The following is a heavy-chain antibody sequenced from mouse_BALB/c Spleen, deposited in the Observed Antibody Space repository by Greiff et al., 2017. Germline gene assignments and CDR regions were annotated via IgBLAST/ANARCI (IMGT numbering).Heavy chain of an antibody. CDR3: TRRVGDY. J-gene: IGHJ2*01. V-gene: IGHV1-69*02. Sequence: QVQLQQPGAELVRPGASVKLSCKASGYTFTSYWINWVKQRPGQGLEWIGNIYPSDSYTNYNQKFKDKATLTVDKSSSTAYMQLSSPTSEDSAVYYCTRRVGDYWGQGTTLTVSS. CDR2: IYPSDSYT. CDR1: GYTFTSYW.